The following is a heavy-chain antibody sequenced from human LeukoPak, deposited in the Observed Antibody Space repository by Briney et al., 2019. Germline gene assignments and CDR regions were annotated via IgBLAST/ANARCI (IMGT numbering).Heavy chain of an antibody. CDR3: ARLGYCTNGVCYTDDAFDI. J-gene: IGHJ3*02. CDR1: SGSFSGYY. D-gene: IGHD2-8*01. Sequence: SETLSLTCAVYSGSFSGYYWSWIRQPPGKGLEWIGEINHSGSTNYNPSLKSRVTISVDTSKNQFSLKLSSVTAADTAVYYCARLGYCTNGVCYTDDAFDIWGQGTMVTVSS. CDR2: INHSGST. V-gene: IGHV4-34*01.